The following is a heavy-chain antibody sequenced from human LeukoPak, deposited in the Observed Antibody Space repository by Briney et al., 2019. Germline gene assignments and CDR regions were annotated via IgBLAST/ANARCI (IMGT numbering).Heavy chain of an antibody. CDR3: ARQIASAGTAGFDF. V-gene: IGHV4-4*07. J-gene: IGHJ4*02. Sequence: SETLSLTCTVSGGSISSYYWRWIRQPAGKGLEWIGRIYSTGSTNYNTSLKSRVTISVDTSKKQFSLRLRSVTAADTAVYYCARQIASAGTAGFDFWGQGALVTVSS. CDR1: GGSISSYY. CDR2: IYSTGST. D-gene: IGHD6-13*01.